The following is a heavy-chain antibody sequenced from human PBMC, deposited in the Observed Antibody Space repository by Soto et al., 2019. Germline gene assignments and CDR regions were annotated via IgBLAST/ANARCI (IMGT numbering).Heavy chain of an antibody. D-gene: IGHD3-3*01. J-gene: IGHJ5*02. V-gene: IGHV3-48*02. CDR1: GFTFSSYS. CDR3: ARGGHYDFWSGYPLSRFSFDP. Sequence: GGSLRLSCAASGFTFSSYSMNWVRQAPGKGLEWVSYISSSSSTIYYADSVKGRFTISRDNAKNSLYLQMNSLRDEDTAVYYCARGGHYDFWSGYPLSRFSFDPWGQGTLVTVSS. CDR2: ISSSSSTI.